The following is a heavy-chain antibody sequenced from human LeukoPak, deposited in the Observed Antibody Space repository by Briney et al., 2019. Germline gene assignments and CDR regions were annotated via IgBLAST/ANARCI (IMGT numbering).Heavy chain of an antibody. J-gene: IGHJ4*02. CDR1: GFTFSSYE. D-gene: IGHD6-19*01. V-gene: IGHV3-48*03. CDR2: ISSSGSTI. Sequence: GGSLRLSCAASGFTFSSYEMNWVRQAPGKGLEWVSYISSSGSTIYYADSVKGRFTISRDNAKNSLYLQVNSLRAEDTAVYYCARVLAVAVALDYWGQGTLVTVSS. CDR3: ARVLAVAVALDY.